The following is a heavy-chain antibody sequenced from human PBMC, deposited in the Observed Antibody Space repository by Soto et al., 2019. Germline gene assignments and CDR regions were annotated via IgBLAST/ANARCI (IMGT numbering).Heavy chain of an antibody. CDR2: INPGGGST. CDR3: ARTDHQITMIVVAPKYYFDY. D-gene: IGHD3-22*01. J-gene: IGHJ4*02. Sequence: GASVKVSCKASGYTFTNYYMHWGRQAPGQRLEWMGIINPGGGSTSYAQKFQGRVTMTRDTSTSTVYMELSSLRSEDTAVYYCARTDHQITMIVVAPKYYFDYWGQGTLVTVSS. CDR1: GYTFTNYY. V-gene: IGHV1-46*01.